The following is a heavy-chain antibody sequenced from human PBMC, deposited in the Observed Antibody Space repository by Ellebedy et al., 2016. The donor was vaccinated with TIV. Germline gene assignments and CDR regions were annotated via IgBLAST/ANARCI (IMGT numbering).Heavy chain of an antibody. D-gene: IGHD3-10*01. Sequence: GGSLRLSCAASGFTFSNYWMHWVRQAPGKGLVWVSRVNSDGSTTTYADSVKGRFAISRDNAKNTLYLQMNSLRAEDTAVYYCARVSGLSWYYFDYWGQGALVTVSP. V-gene: IGHV3-74*01. CDR1: GFTFSNYW. CDR2: VNSDGSTT. CDR3: ARVSGLSWYYFDY. J-gene: IGHJ4*02.